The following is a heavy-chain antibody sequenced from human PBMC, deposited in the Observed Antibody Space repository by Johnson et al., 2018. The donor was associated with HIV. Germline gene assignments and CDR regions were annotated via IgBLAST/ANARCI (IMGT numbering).Heavy chain of an antibody. Sequence: VQLVESGGGLVQPGGSLRLSCAASGFTLRNCAINWGRRAPGKGLEWVGRLKSSTDGETPDYAAPVKGRFSMSRDDSKNRLYLKMNSLRAEDTAVYYCAREGELDAFDVWGQGTMVTVSS. CDR1: GFTLRNCA. V-gene: IGHV3-15*01. CDR3: AREGELDAFDV. CDR2: LKSSTDGETP. J-gene: IGHJ3*01. D-gene: IGHD1-26*01.